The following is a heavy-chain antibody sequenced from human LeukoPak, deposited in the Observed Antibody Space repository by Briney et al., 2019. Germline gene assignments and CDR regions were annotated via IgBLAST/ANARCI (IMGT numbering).Heavy chain of an antibody. CDR1: GGSISSYY. D-gene: IGHD3-10*01. CDR2: IYYSGST. Sequence: SETLSLTCTVSGGSISSYYWSWIRQPPGKGLEWIGYIYYSGSTNYNPSLKSRVTISVDTSKNQFSLKLSSVTAADTTVYYCARRRGSIRSGYFDYWGQGTLVTVSS. CDR3: ARRRGSIRSGYFDY. V-gene: IGHV4-59*01. J-gene: IGHJ4*02.